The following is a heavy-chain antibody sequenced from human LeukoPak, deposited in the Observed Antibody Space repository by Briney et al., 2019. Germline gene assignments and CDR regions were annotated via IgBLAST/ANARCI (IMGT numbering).Heavy chain of an antibody. D-gene: IGHD4-17*01. J-gene: IGHJ4*02. Sequence: SETLSLTCTVSGGSIASDNYFWSWIRQHPEKGLEWIGYIFYSGTTYYNPSLKSRVTLSVDTSKNQFSLRLSSLTVADTAVYYCAREGRYGDYEGYWGQGTLVTVSS. V-gene: IGHV4-31*03. CDR2: IFYSGTT. CDR1: GGSIASDNYF. CDR3: AREGRYGDYEGY.